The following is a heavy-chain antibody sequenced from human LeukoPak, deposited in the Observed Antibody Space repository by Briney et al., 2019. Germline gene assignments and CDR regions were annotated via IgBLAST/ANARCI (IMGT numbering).Heavy chain of an antibody. Sequence: PGGSLRLSCAASGFTFSSYGMHWVRQAPGKGLEWVAFIRYDGSNKYYADSVKGRFTISRDNSKNTLYLQMNSLRAEDTAVYYCACDVTIFGVVTRTFDIWGQGTMVTVSS. CDR2: IRYDGSNK. CDR1: GFTFSSYG. D-gene: IGHD3-3*01. V-gene: IGHV3-30*02. CDR3: ACDVTIFGVVTRTFDI. J-gene: IGHJ3*02.